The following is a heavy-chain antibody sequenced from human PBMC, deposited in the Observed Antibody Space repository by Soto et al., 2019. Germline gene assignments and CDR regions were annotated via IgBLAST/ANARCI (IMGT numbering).Heavy chain of an antibody. J-gene: IGHJ4*02. CDR2: INPYTGKT. CDR1: GYTFTTCD. CDR3: VRRKERSGRHYFDA. V-gene: IGHV1-8*02. Sequence: QVQLVQSGAEVKKPGASVKVSCKASGYTFTTCDIHWVRQAPGRGLEWMGWINPYTGKTGNEQRCKVRVRITEDTSISTAYMEGSSLRSEYTGGDYCVRRKERSGRHYFDAWGQVNLVADSS.